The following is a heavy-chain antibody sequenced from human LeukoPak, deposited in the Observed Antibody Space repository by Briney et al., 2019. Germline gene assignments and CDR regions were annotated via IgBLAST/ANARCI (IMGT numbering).Heavy chain of an antibody. D-gene: IGHD3-22*01. J-gene: IGHJ4*02. V-gene: IGHV1-69*05. CDR2: IIPIFGTA. CDR1: GGTFGSYA. Sequence: SVKVSCKASGGTFGSYAISWVRQAPGQGLEWMGGIIPIFGTANYAQKFQGRVTITTDESTSTAYMELSSLRSEDTAVYYCARDREATSDSSGYYDYWGQGTLVTVSS. CDR3: ARDREATSDSSGYYDY.